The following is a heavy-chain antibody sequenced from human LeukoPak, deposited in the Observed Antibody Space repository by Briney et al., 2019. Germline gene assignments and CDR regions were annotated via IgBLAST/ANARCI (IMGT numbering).Heavy chain of an antibody. CDR1: GYSITSGYY. Sequence: SETLSLTCTVSGYSITSGYYWVWIRQPPGKGLEWIGSIYHSGSTYYNPSVKSRVTLSVDVSRNRFSLNLTSVTAADTALYFCARTHFDSLGWFDPWGQGIQVIVSS. CDR2: IYHSGST. J-gene: IGHJ5*02. CDR3: ARTHFDSLGWFDP. V-gene: IGHV4-38-2*02. D-gene: IGHD3-9*01.